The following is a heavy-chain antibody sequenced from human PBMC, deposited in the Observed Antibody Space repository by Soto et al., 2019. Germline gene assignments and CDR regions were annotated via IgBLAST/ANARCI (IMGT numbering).Heavy chain of an antibody. V-gene: IGHV1-18*04. J-gene: IGHJ3*02. CDR3: ARALYISSWYGPGNDAFDI. CDR1: GYTFTSYG. Sequence: QVQLVQSGAEVKKPGASVKVSCKASGYTFTSYGISWVRQAPGQGLEWMGWISAYNGNTNYAQKLQGRVTMTTDTSTSTAYMELRSLRSDDTAVYYCARALYISSWYGPGNDAFDIWGQGTMVTVSS. CDR2: ISAYNGNT. D-gene: IGHD6-13*01.